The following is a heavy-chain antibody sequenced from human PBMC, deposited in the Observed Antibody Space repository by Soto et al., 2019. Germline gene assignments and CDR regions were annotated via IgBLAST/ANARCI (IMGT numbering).Heavy chain of an antibody. Sequence: PGESLKISCKGSGYSFTSYWIGWVRQMPGKGLEWMGIIYPGGSDTRYSPSFQGQVTISADKSISTAYLQWSSLKASDTAMYYCASQALPTSYGMDVWGQGTTVTVS. CDR2: IYPGGSDT. D-gene: IGHD2-2*01. CDR1: GYSFTSYW. CDR3: ASQALPTSYGMDV. V-gene: IGHV5-51*01. J-gene: IGHJ6*02.